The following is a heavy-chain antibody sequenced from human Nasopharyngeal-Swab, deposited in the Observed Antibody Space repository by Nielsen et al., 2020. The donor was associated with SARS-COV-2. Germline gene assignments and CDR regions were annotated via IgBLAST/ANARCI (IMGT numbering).Heavy chain of an antibody. Sequence: WVRQAPGQGLEWMGWINTNTGNPTYAQGFTGRFVFSLDTSVSTAYLQISSLKAEDTAVYYCARGSAYSSSPLFDYWGQGTLVTVSS. CDR3: ARGSAYSSSPLFDY. D-gene: IGHD6-6*01. J-gene: IGHJ4*02. V-gene: IGHV7-4-1*02. CDR2: INTNTGNP.